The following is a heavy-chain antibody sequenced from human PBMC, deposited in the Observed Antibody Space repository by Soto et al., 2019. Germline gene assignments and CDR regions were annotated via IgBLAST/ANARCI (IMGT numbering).Heavy chain of an antibody. V-gene: IGHV1-69*06. CDR2: IIPIFGTA. Sequence: QVQVMQSGAEVKKPGSSVKVSCKDSGGIFTNYGISWVRQAPGQGLEWMGEIIPIFGTANYAQKFQGRVTITADKSTSTAYMEVSSLRSEDTAVYYCARQRTMALHYWGQGTLVTVSS. D-gene: IGHD3-10*01. CDR1: GGIFTNYG. J-gene: IGHJ4*02. CDR3: ARQRTMALHY.